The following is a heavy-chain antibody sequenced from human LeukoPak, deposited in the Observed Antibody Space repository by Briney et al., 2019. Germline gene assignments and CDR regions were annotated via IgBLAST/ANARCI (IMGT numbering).Heavy chain of an antibody. D-gene: IGHD3-10*01. CDR2: INPNSDGT. CDR3: ARDRITMVRGANGSWFDP. J-gene: IGHJ5*02. CDR1: GYTFTGYY. V-gene: IGHV1-2*02. Sequence: GASVKVSCKASGYTFTGYYMHWVRQTPGQGLGWMGWINPNSDGTNYAQKVQGRVTMTRDTSISTAYMELSRLRSDDTAVYYCARDRITMVRGANGSWFDPWGQGTLVTVSS.